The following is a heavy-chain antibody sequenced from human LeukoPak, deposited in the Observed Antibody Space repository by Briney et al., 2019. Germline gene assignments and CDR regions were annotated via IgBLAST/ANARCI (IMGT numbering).Heavy chain of an antibody. D-gene: IGHD4-17*01. Sequence: PGGSLRLSCAASGFTFSSYSMNWARQAPGKGLEWVSSISSSSTYIYYTDSVKGRFANSRDSAKNSLYLQMNSLRAEDTAVYYCARDMNTVTTAYFHPWGQGTLVTVSS. V-gene: IGHV3-21*01. CDR2: ISSSSTYI. CDR3: ARDMNTVTTAYFHP. CDR1: GFTFSSYS. J-gene: IGHJ1*01.